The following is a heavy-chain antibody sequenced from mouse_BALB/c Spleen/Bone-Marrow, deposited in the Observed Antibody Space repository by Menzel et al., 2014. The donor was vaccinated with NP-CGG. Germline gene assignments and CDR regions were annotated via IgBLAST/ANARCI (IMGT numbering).Heavy chain of an antibody. V-gene: IGHV14-3*02. CDR1: GFNIKDTY. J-gene: IGHJ3*01. CDR3: ATYYRYDRRFAY. Sequence: EAQLQQSGAELVKPGASVKLSCTASGFNIKDTYMHWVKQRPEQGLEWIGRIDPANGNTKYDPKFQGKATITVDTSSNTAYLQLSSLTSEDTAVYYCATYYRYDRRFAYWGQGTLITISA. D-gene: IGHD2-14*01. CDR2: IDPANGNT.